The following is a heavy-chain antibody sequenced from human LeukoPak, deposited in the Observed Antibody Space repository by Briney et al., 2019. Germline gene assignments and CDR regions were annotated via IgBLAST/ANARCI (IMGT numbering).Heavy chain of an antibody. CDR1: GFTFGDYA. J-gene: IGHJ6*02. Sequence: PGRSLGLSCITSGFTFGDYAMTRVRQAPGKGLEWVGFIRSIGYGETTEYAPSVKGRFTISRDNSNSIAYLQVNSLNTEDTGIYYCARGPIQLWLHNGMDVWGPGTTVIVSS. CDR2: IRSIGYGETT. D-gene: IGHD1-1*01. V-gene: IGHV3-49*04. CDR3: ARGPIQLWLHNGMDV.